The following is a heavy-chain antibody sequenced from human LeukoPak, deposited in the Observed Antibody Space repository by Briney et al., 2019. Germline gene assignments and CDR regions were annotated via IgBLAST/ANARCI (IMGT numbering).Heavy chain of an antibody. CDR2: LSGSGGST. CDR1: GFTFSNYA. D-gene: IGHD2-2*01. V-gene: IGHV3-23*01. J-gene: IGHJ4*02. CDR3: ATARPSLGFYFAS. Sequence: TGGSLRLSCAASGFTFSNYAMSWVRQAPGKGLEWVSSLSGSGGSTNYADSVKGRFTIYRDNSKNTLYLQMNSLRAGDTAVYYCATARPSLGFYFASWGQGTLVTVSS.